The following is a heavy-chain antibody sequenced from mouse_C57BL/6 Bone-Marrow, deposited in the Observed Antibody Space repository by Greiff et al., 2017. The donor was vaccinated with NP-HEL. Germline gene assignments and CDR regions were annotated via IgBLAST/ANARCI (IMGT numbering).Heavy chain of an antibody. CDR3: ARGKITTVVAHWYFDV. D-gene: IGHD1-1*01. J-gene: IGHJ1*03. CDR2: IDPNSGGT. CDR1: GYTFTSYW. Sequence: VQLQQPGAELVKPGASVKLSCKASGYTFTSYWMHWVKQRPGRGLEWIGRIDPNSGGTKYNEKFKSKATLTVDKPSSTAYMQLSSLTSEDSAVYYCARGKITTVVAHWYFDVWGTGTTVTVSS. V-gene: IGHV1-72*01.